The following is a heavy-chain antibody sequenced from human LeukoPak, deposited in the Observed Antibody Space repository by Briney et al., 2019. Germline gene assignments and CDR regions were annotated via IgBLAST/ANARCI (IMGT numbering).Heavy chain of an antibody. CDR2: ISSSGSTI. V-gene: IGHV3-48*03. CDR1: GFTFSSYE. J-gene: IGHJ4*02. CDR3: AKDRPANYYDSSGYYSD. Sequence: GGSLRLSCAASGFTFSSYEMNWVRQAPGKGVEWISYISSSGSTIYYADSVKGRFTISRDNSKNTLYLQMNSLRAEDMAVYYCAKDRPANYYDSSGYYSDWGQGTLVTVSS. D-gene: IGHD3-22*01.